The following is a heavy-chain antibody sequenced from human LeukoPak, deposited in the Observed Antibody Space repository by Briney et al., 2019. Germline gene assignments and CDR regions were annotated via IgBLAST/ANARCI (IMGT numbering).Heavy chain of an antibody. V-gene: IGHV1-2*02. CDR1: GYTFTAYY. CDR3: ARDREGGSGWFDP. D-gene: IGHD3-16*01. Sequence: GAPVKVCCKASGYTFTAYYMHWVRQSPGQGLEWMGWINPNSGGTNYEQKFQGRVTMTRDTSISTAYMELSRLRSDDTAVYYCARDREGGSGWFDPWGQGTLVTVSS. CDR2: INPNSGGT. J-gene: IGHJ5*02.